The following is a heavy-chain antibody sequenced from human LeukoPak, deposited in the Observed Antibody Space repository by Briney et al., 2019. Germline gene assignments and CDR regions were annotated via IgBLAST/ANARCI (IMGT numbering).Heavy chain of an antibody. CDR3: AKGGYDFWSGYPLGG. D-gene: IGHD3-3*01. V-gene: IGHV3-23*01. CDR2: ISGRNGNT. Sequence: SGGTLRLSCAASGFTFSNYGMSWVRQAPGKGLEWVSSISGRNGNTYYADSVKGRFTISRDNSKNTLYLQMNSLRAEDTAVYYCAKGGYDFWSGYPLGGWGQGTLVTVSS. CDR1: GFTFSNYG. J-gene: IGHJ4*02.